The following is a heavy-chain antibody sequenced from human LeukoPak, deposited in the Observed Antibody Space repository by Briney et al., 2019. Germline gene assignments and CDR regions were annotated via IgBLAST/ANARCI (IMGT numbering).Heavy chain of an antibody. CDR2: INPNSGGT. Sequence: GASVKVSCKASGYTFTGYYMHWVRQAPGQGLEWMGWINPNSGGTNYAQKFQGRVTMTRDTSISTAYMELSRLRSDDTAVYYCARVLNSYDSSGYPQTFDYWGQGTQVTVSS. V-gene: IGHV1-2*02. D-gene: IGHD3-22*01. J-gene: IGHJ4*02. CDR3: ARVLNSYDSSGYPQTFDY. CDR1: GYTFTGYY.